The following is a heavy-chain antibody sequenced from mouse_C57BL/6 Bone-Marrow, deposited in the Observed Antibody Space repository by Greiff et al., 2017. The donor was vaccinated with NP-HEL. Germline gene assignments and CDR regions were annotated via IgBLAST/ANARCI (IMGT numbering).Heavy chain of an antibody. CDR3: AREGYYGSSSG. D-gene: IGHD1-1*01. Sequence: QVQLQQPGAELVKPGASVKLSCKASGYTFTSYWMQWVKQRPGQGLEWIGEIAPSDSYTNYTQKFKGKATLTVDTSSSTAYMQLSSQPSEDSAVYYCAREGYYGSSSGWGQGTLVTVSA. CDR2: IAPSDSYT. V-gene: IGHV1-50*01. J-gene: IGHJ3*01. CDR1: GYTFTSYW.